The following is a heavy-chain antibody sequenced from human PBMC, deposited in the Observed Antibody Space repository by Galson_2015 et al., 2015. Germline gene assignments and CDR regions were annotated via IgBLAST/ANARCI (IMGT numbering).Heavy chain of an antibody. D-gene: IGHD1-26*01. Sequence: SVKVSCKASGYTFTSYGISWVRQAPGQGLEWMGWISAYNGNTNYARKLQGRVTMTTDTSTSTAYMELRSLRSDDTAVYYCARVRGSYGLAYYFDYWGQGTLVTVSS. J-gene: IGHJ4*02. CDR1: GYTFTSYG. CDR2: ISAYNGNT. CDR3: ARVRGSYGLAYYFDY. V-gene: IGHV1-18*04.